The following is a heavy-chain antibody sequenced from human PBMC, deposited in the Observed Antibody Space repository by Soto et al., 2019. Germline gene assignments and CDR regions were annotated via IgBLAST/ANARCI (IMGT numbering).Heavy chain of an antibody. Sequence: GGSLRLSCAASGFTFSSYAMSWVRQAPGKGLEWVSAISGSGGSTYYADSVKGRFTICRDNSKNTLYMQMNSLRAEDTAVYYCAKDRREVVPAAADYWGQGTLVTVSS. CDR3: AKDRREVVPAAADY. V-gene: IGHV3-23*01. CDR1: GFTFSSYA. D-gene: IGHD2-2*01. J-gene: IGHJ4*02. CDR2: ISGSGGST.